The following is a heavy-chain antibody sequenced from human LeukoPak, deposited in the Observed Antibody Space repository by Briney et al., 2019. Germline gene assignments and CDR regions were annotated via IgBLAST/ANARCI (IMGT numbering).Heavy chain of an antibody. J-gene: IGHJ4*02. CDR3: ARGPRLIAAAGGDY. D-gene: IGHD6-13*01. V-gene: IGHV3-53*01. CDR1: GFTVSSNY. CDR2: IYSGGST. Sequence: PGGSLRLSCAASGFTVSSNYMSWVRQAPGKGLEWVSVIYSGGSTYYADSVKGRFTISRDNSKNTLYLQMNSLRAEDTAVYYCARGPRLIAAAGGDYWGQGTLVTVSS.